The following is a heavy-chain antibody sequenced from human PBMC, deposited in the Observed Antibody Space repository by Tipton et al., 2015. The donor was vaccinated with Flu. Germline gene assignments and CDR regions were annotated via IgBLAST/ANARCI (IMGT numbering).Heavy chain of an antibody. CDR2: IYHSGST. J-gene: IGHJ4*02. CDR1: GYSISSGYY. Sequence: TLSLTCSVSGYSISSGYYWGWVRQPPGKGLEWFGTIYHSGSTYYNPSLKSRLTISVDTSKNQFSLKLSSVTAADTAVYYCARHTGDSVRGIIDYWGQGTLVTVSS. V-gene: IGHV4-38-2*01. D-gene: IGHD3-10*02. CDR3: ARHTGDSVRGIIDY.